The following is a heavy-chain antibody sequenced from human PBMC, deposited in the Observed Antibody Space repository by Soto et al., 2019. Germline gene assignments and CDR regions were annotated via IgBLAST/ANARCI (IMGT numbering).Heavy chain of an antibody. CDR1: GYTFTGYY. D-gene: IGHD2-15*01. CDR2: INPNSGGT. V-gene: IGHV1-2*04. CDR3: ARGSRSLLYDPEIVAPGGMDNWFDP. J-gene: IGHJ5*02. Sequence: ASVKVSCKASGYTFTGYYMHWVRQAPGQGLEWMGWINPNSGGTNYAQKFQGWVTMTRDTSISTAYMELSRLRSDDTAVYYCARGSRSLLYDPEIVAPGGMDNWFDPWGQGTLVTVSS.